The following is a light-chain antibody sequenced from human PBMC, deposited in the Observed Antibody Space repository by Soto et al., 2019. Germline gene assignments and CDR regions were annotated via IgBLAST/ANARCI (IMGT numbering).Light chain of an antibody. J-gene: IGKJ1*01. Sequence: DTQMTQSPSTLSASVGDRVTITCRASQSVNSWLAWYQQKPGKAPKLLIYKASSLASGVPSRFSGGGSGTEFTLTISSLQPDDFANYYCQQYNTFWTFGQGTKVEI. CDR3: QQYNTFWT. V-gene: IGKV1-5*03. CDR2: KAS. CDR1: QSVNSW.